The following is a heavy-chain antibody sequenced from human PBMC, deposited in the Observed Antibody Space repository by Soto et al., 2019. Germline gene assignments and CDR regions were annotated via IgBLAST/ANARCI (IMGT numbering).Heavy chain of an antibody. CDR3: ARGWGYDSNNYYYAY. J-gene: IGHJ4*02. CDR1: GGTFSRHA. V-gene: IGHV1-69*01. D-gene: IGHD3-22*01. Sequence: QVQLVQSGAEVRKPGSSVKVSCKASGGTFSRHAISWVRQAPGQGLEWMGGSIPIFGTANHAQKLQGRVTIIADETTSKVYMELSSLRSEDTAMYYCARGWGYDSNNYYYAYWGQGTLVIVSS. CDR2: SIPIFGTA.